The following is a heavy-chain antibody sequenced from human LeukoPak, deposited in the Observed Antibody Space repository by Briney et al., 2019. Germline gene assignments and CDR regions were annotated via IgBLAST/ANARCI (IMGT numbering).Heavy chain of an antibody. CDR2: IYYSGST. D-gene: IGHD2-21*01. J-gene: IGHJ2*01. V-gene: IGHV4-31*03. Sequence: PSQTLSLTCILSGGSISSAGHYWSWIRQHPGKGLEWIGHIYYSGSTYYNPSLKSRVSLSVDTSKNQFSLKLSSVTAADTAVYYCARQSNSAYWHFDLWGRGTLVSVSS. CDR3: ARQSNSAYWHFDL. CDR1: GGSISSAGHY.